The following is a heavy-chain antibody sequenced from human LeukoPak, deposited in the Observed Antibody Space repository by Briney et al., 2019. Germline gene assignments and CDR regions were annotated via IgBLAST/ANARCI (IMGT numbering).Heavy chain of an antibody. V-gene: IGHV1-8*01. CDR1: GYTFTSYD. CDR2: MNPNSGNT. J-gene: IGHJ4*02. CDR3: ARSPLTTVPKL. Sequence: ASVKVSCKASGYTFTSYDINWVRQATGQGLEWMGWMNPNSGNTGYAQRFQGGVTMTRNTSISTAYMELSSLRSDDTAVYYCARSPLTTVPKLWGQGTLVTVSS. D-gene: IGHD4-11*01.